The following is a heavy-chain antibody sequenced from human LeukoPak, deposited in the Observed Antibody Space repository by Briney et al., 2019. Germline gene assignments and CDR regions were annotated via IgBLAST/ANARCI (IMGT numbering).Heavy chain of an antibody. CDR2: ISSNGGST. V-gene: IGHV3-64*01. J-gene: IGHJ4*02. Sequence: AGGSLRLSCAASGFTFSSYAMHWVRQAPGKGLEYVSAISSNGGSTYYANSVKGRFTISRDNSKNTLYLQMGSLRAEDMAVYYCAKDLVLWDYSFDYWGQGTLVTVSS. CDR3: AKDLVLWDYSFDY. D-gene: IGHD2/OR15-2a*01. CDR1: GFTFSSYA.